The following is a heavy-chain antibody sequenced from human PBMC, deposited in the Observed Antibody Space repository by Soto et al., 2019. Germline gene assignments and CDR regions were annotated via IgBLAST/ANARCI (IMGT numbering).Heavy chain of an antibody. CDR1: GFTVSSNY. D-gene: IGHD2-15*01. J-gene: IGHJ6*02. CDR3: ASGGGGSSPYYYYYYGMDV. V-gene: IGHV3-53*01. CDR2: IYSGGST. Sequence: GGSLRLSCAASGFTVSSNYMSWVRQAPGKGLEWVSVIYSGGSTYYADSVKGRFTISRDNSKNTLYLQMNSLRAEDTAVYYCASGGGGSSPYYYYYYGMDVWGQGTTVTVSS.